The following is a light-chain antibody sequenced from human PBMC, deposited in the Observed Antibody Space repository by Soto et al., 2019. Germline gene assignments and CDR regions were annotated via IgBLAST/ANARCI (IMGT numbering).Light chain of an antibody. CDR1: QSVSSN. V-gene: IGKV3-15*01. J-gene: IGKJ1*01. Sequence: EIVMTQSPATLSVSPGERATLSCRASQSVSSNLAWYQQKPGQAPRLLIYGASTRATGIPARFSGSGSGTEFTLTVSGLQSEDFAVYYCQQYNNWPQPFGQGTKVEI. CDR2: GAS. CDR3: QQYNNWPQP.